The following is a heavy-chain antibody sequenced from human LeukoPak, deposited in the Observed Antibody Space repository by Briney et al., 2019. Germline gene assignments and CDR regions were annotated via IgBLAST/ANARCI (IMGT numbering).Heavy chain of an antibody. CDR1: GGSFSGYY. CDR2: INHSGST. V-gene: IGHV4-34*01. Sequence: PSETLSLTCAVYGGSFSGYYWSWIRQPPGKGLEWIGEINHSGSTNYDPSLKSRVTISVDTSKNQFSLKLSSVTAADTAVYYCARGANTLLWFGELAPLIFDYWGQGTLVTVSS. CDR3: ARGANTLLWFGELAPLIFDY. J-gene: IGHJ4*02. D-gene: IGHD3-10*01.